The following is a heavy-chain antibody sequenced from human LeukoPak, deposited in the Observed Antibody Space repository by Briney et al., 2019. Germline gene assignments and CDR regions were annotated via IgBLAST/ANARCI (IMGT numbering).Heavy chain of an antibody. J-gene: IGHJ3*02. V-gene: IGHV3-33*08. CDR2: IWYDGSIK. Sequence: GGFLRLSCAASGFTFSSYAMSWVRQAPGKGLEWVAVIWYDGSIKYYADSVKGRFTISRDNSKNTLYLQMNSLRAEDTAVYYCARAVGRCDIWSEGTIVIASS. CDR3: ARAVGRCDI. D-gene: IGHD3-16*01. CDR1: GFTFSSYA.